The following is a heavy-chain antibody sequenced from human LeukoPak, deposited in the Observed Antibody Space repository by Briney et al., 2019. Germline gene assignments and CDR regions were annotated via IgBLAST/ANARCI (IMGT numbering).Heavy chain of an antibody. Sequence: GASVKAPCKASGYTFTSYAMHWVRQAPGQRLEWMGWINAGNGNTKYSQKFQGRVTITRDTSASTAYMELSSLRSEDTAVYYCARLGAATRRFDYWGQGILVTVSS. J-gene: IGHJ4*02. CDR3: ARLGAATRRFDY. D-gene: IGHD2-15*01. V-gene: IGHV1-3*01. CDR2: INAGNGNT. CDR1: GYTFTSYA.